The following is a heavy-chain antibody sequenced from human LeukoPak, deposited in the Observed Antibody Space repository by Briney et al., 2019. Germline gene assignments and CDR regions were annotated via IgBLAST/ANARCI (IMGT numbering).Heavy chain of an antibody. D-gene: IGHD6-19*01. CDR3: ARDFRIAVAGEGYGMDV. Sequence: PGGSLRLYCAASGFNVSSNYMSWVRQAPGKGLEWVSVFYSGGSTYYADSVKGRFTISRDNSKNTLYLQMNSLRAEDTAVYYCARDFRIAVAGEGYGMDVWGQGTTVTVSS. V-gene: IGHV3-53*01. J-gene: IGHJ6*02. CDR1: GFNVSSNY. CDR2: FYSGGST.